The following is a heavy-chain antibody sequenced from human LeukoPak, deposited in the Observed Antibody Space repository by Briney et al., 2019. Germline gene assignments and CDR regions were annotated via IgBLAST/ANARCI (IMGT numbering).Heavy chain of an antibody. Sequence: GRSLRLSCEASGFTFSSYAMHWVRQAPGKGLEWVAVISYDGSNKYYADSVKGRFTISRDNSKNTLYLQMNSLRAEDTAVYYCARDGGYVYNVYDAFDIWGQGTMVTVSS. V-gene: IGHV3-30-3*01. D-gene: IGHD5-24*01. CDR3: ARDGGYVYNVYDAFDI. CDR1: GFTFSSYA. CDR2: ISYDGSNK. J-gene: IGHJ3*02.